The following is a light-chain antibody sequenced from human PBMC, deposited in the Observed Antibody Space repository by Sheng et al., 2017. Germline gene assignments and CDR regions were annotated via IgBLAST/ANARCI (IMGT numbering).Light chain of an antibody. CDR3: LSADSSGTYVD. CDR1: ALRTQY. J-gene: IGLJ2*01. V-gene: IGLV3-25*03. Sequence: SHELTQAPSVSVSPGQTATITCSGDALRTQYAYWYQQKPGQAPLLVIYNDSERPSGISERFTGSSSGTTVTLTISGVQAEDEADYHCLSADSSGTYVDFGGGTKLDRP. CDR2: NDS.